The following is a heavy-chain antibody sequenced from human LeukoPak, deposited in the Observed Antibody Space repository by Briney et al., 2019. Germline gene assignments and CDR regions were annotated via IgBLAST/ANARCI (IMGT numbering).Heavy chain of an antibody. CDR2: ISGSGDST. V-gene: IGHV3-23*01. CDR1: GFTFSNAW. CDR3: AKDQADCSSASCYERGFDY. Sequence: GGSLRLSCAASGFTFSNAWMSWVRQAPGKGLEWVSAISGSGDSTYYADSLKGRFTISRDNSKNTLYLQMNSLRAEDTALYYCAKDQADCSSASCYERGFDYWGQGTLVTVSS. J-gene: IGHJ4*02. D-gene: IGHD2-2*01.